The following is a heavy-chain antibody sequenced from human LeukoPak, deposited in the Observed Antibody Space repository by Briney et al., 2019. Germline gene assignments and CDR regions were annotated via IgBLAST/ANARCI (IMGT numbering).Heavy chain of an antibody. J-gene: IGHJ4*02. CDR2: IIPIFGTT. D-gene: IGHD4-23*01. CDR1: GGTFNSYA. V-gene: IGHV1-69*06. CDR3: ARQGYGVTSQGAADY. Sequence: ALVKVSCKASGGTFNSYAISWVRQAPGQGLEWMGGIIPIFGTTNYARKFWGRVTLTADKSTRTAYMELSSLRSEDTAVYYCARQGYGVTSQGAADYWGQGTLVTVSS.